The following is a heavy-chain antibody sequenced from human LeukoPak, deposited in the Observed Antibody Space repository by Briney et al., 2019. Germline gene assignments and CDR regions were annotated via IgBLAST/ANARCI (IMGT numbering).Heavy chain of an antibody. D-gene: IGHD6-19*01. CDR1: GFTFSSYW. CDR2: IRQDGSEK. J-gene: IGHJ4*02. Sequence: GGSLRLSCAASGFTFSSYWMSWVRQAPGKGLEGVANIRQDGSEKYYVDSVKGRFTISRDNSKNTLYLQMNSLRAEDTAVYYCAREESSGWTGFDYWGQGTLVTVSS. V-gene: IGHV3-7*01. CDR3: AREESSGWTGFDY.